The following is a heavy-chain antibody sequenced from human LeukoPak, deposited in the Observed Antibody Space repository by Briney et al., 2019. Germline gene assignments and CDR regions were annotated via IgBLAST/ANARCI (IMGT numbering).Heavy chain of an antibody. Sequence: ASVKVSCKASGYTFTSYAMNWVRQAPGQGLEWMGWISGYNGNTDYAQKLQGRVTMTTETSTSTAYMELRSLRSDDTAVYYCARKVAGVWFDPWGQGTLVTVSS. CDR3: ARKVAGVWFDP. V-gene: IGHV1-18*01. J-gene: IGHJ5*02. CDR2: ISGYNGNT. CDR1: GYTFTSYA. D-gene: IGHD6-19*01.